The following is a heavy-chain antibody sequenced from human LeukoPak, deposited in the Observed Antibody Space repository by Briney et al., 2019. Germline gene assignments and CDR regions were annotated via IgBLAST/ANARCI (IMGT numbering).Heavy chain of an antibody. V-gene: IGHV3-72*01. CDR2: TRNKANSYTT. J-gene: IGHJ4*02. CDR1: GFTFSDHY. CDR3: ARASGSYSGYFDY. D-gene: IGHD1-26*01. Sequence: GGSLRLSCAASGFTFSDHYRDWVRQAPGKGLEWVGRTRNKANSYTTEYAASVKGRFIISRDDSKNSLYLQMNSLKTEDTAVYYCARASGSYSGYFDYWGQGTLVTVSS.